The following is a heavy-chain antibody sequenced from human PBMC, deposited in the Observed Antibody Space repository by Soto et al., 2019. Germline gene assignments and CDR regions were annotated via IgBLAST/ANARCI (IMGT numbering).Heavy chain of an antibody. CDR2: IIPILGIA. Sequence: ASVKVSCKASGGTFSSYTISWVRQAPGQGLEWMGRIIPILGIANYAQKFQGRVTITADKSMSTAYMELSSLRSEDTAVYYCARDVGLHLGELSPYNDYWGQGTLVTVSS. CDR1: GGTFSSYT. J-gene: IGHJ4*02. V-gene: IGHV1-69*04. CDR3: ARDVGLHLGELSPYNDY. D-gene: IGHD3-16*02.